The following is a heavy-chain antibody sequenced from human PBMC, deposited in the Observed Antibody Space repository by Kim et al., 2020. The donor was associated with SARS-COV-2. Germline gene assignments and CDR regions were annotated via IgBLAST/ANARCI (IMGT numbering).Heavy chain of an antibody. CDR3: ARDVRGMTYTFNY. V-gene: IGHV4-31*03. D-gene: IGHD3-16*01. J-gene: IGHJ4*02. CDR2: IYDSGRS. Sequence: SETLSLTCTISGGSFSSGGYYWSWLRQHPGVGLEWLGYIYDSGRSHYNPSLRGRLTMSVDPSENQFSLKLNSVTAADTAVYYCARDVRGMTYTFNYWGQGILVTVSS. CDR1: GGSFSSGGYY.